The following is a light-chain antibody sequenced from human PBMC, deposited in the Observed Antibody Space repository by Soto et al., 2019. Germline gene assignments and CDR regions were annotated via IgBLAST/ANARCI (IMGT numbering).Light chain of an antibody. CDR3: QQYNKWPPLYT. CDR2: GAS. Sequence: EIAMTQSPVILSVSPGERATLSCRASQNVNSDLAWYQQKPGQAPRILIYGASTRATDIPARISGSGSGTDFTLTINGLQSEDFAVYYCQQYNKWPPLYTFGQGTKLEIK. CDR1: QNVNSD. V-gene: IGKV3-15*01. J-gene: IGKJ2*01.